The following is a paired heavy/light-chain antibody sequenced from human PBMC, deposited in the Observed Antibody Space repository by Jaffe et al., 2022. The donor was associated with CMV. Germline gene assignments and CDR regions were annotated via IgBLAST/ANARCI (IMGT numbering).Heavy chain of an antibody. D-gene: IGHD2-2*01. J-gene: IGHJ6*03. Sequence: QVQLQQWGAGLLKPSETLSLTCAVYGGSFSGYYWSWIRQPPGKGLEWIGEINHSGSTNYNPSLKSRVTISVDTSKNQFSLKLSSVTAADTAVYYCARGRCSSTSCYVRGYYYMDVWGKGTTVTVSS. CDR2: INHSGST. CDR3: ARGRCSSTSCYVRGYYYMDV. V-gene: IGHV4-34*01. CDR1: GGSFSGYY.
Light chain of an antibody. CDR2: AAS. V-gene: IGKV1D-8*01. J-gene: IGKJ1*01. CDR1: QGISSY. Sequence: VIWMTQSPSLLSASTGDRVTISCRMSQGISSYLAWYQQKPGKAPELLIYAASTLQSGVPSRFSGSGSGTDFTLTISCLQSEDFATYYCQQYYSFPRTFGQGTKVEIK. CDR3: QQYYSFPRT.